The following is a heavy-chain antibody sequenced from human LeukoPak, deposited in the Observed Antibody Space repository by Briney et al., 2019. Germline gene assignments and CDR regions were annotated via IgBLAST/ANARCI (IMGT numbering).Heavy chain of an antibody. CDR2: IGASGSTT. Sequence: GGSLRLSCAASGFTFTDYAMGWVRQAPGQGLEWASTIGASGSTTYYADSVRGRFTISRDNSKNTLSLQMSSLRAEDTAVYYCAKARTPYNSGFDYWGQGTLVAVSS. V-gene: IGHV3-23*01. CDR1: GFTFTDYA. CDR3: AKARTPYNSGFDY. J-gene: IGHJ4*02. D-gene: IGHD6-19*01.